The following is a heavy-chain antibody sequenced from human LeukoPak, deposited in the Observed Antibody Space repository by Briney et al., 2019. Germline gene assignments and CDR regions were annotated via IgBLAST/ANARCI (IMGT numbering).Heavy chain of an antibody. CDR1: GLGFSGYA. J-gene: IGHJ4*02. CDR2: ISYVGSNK. V-gene: IGHV3-30*18. CDR3: AKDRNRVGYSSSSHYFDY. Sequence: VRCLSLSCAVSGLGFSGYAMGCVCEGPGEGLGCGAVISYVGSNKYYADSVKGPFPISRDNSKNTPYPQMNTLRAEDTAVYYCAKDRNRVGYSSSSHYFDYWGQGTLVTVSS. D-gene: IGHD6-6*01.